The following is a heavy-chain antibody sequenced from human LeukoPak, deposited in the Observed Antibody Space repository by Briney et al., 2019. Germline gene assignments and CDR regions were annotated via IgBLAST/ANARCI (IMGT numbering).Heavy chain of an antibody. CDR1: GGSISSSTYY. J-gene: IGHJ4*02. V-gene: IGHV4-39*01. CDR3: ARIEYSSTGGFDY. Sequence: SETLSLTCSVSGGSISSSTYYWGWIRQPPGKGLEWIGNIYNSGSTYYNPSLKSRVTISVDTSKNQFSLKLSSVTAADTAVYYCARIEYSSTGGFDYWGQGTLVTVSS. D-gene: IGHD6-6*01. CDR2: IYNSGST.